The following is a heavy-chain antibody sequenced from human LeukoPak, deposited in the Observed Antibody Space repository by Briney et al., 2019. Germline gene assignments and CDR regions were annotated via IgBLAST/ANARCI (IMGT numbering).Heavy chain of an antibody. V-gene: IGHV4-31*03. CDR2: IYYSGTT. CDR3: ARVRRNRDYYLLDY. D-gene: IGHD3-10*01. CDR1: GDPISSDAYY. J-gene: IGHJ4*02. Sequence: KASQTLSLTCTVSGDPISSDAYYWSWIRQHPGKGLEWIGYIYYSGTTYFNPSLKSRVSISLDTSKNQFSLKLSSVTAADTAVYYCARVRRNRDYYLLDYWGQGTLVTVSS.